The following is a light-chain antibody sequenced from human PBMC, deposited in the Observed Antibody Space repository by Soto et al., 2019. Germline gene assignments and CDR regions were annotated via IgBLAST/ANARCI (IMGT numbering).Light chain of an antibody. J-gene: IGLJ3*02. Sequence: QSALTQPPSASGSPGQSVTISCTGTSSDIGGYNSVSWYQQHPGKAPRLMIYEVNKRPSGVPDRFSGSKSGYTASLTVSGLQTEDVAFYYCSSSAGIYHYLVFGGGTKVTVL. V-gene: IGLV2-8*01. CDR1: SSDIGGYNS. CDR2: EVN. CDR3: SSSAGIYHYLV.